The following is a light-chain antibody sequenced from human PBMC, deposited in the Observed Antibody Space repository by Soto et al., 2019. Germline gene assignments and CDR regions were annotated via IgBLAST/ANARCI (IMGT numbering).Light chain of an antibody. CDR3: QQYTDYLYT. Sequence: DIQMTQSPSTLSASVGDRVTITCRASQSIRSWLAWYQQKLGKAPQLLIYDASSLESGVPSRFSGSGSGTEFTLTISSLQPDDFESYYCQQYTDYLYTFGQGTKVDIK. CDR2: DAS. CDR1: QSIRSW. J-gene: IGKJ2*01. V-gene: IGKV1-5*01.